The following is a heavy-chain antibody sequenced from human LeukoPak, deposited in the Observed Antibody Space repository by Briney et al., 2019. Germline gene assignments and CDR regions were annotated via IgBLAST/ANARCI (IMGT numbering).Heavy chain of an antibody. CDR2: ISHDGNNK. J-gene: IGHJ4*02. CDR3: ARDRRYCSGGSCYKADY. CDR1: GFTFSDFA. Sequence: HPGGSLRLSCAASGFTFSDFAIHWVRQAPGKGLEWLAVISHDGNNKYYADSVKGRITISRDNSKNTLYLQMNSLRAEDTAVYYCARDRRYCSGGSCYKADYWGQGTLVTVSS. V-gene: IGHV3-30-3*01. D-gene: IGHD2-15*01.